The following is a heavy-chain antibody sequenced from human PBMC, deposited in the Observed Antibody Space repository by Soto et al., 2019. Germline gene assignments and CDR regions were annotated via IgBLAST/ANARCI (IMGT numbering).Heavy chain of an antibody. CDR3: ARERAVDYYHWFDP. D-gene: IGHD3-3*02. J-gene: IGHJ5*02. CDR1: GFIFSNYG. CDR2: IWYDGHKE. V-gene: IGHV3-33*01. Sequence: QVQLVESGGGVVQPEKSLRLSCAASGFIFSNYGMHWVRQAPGKGLEWVAVIWYDGHKEYYADSVKGRFIISRDNSRNTVYLQMNGLRAEDTAVYYCARERAVDYYHWFDPWGQGTLVTVSS.